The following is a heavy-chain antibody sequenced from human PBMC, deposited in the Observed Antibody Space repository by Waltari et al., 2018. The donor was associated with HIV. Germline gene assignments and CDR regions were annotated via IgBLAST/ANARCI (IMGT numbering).Heavy chain of an antibody. CDR3: ARQTLINVFNY. J-gene: IGHJ4*02. D-gene: IGHD3-10*01. CDR1: GGSLSGYY. CDR2: ISQGGKP. Sequence: QVQLQQWGAGPLGASETLSPTCAVSGGSLSGYYWTWIRQPPGGRLEWIGDISQGGKPNYNSSLDSRVTISGDTSKNQLFLNLTSVTAADTAMYYCARQTLINVFNYWGQGSLVTVSS. V-gene: IGHV4-34*01.